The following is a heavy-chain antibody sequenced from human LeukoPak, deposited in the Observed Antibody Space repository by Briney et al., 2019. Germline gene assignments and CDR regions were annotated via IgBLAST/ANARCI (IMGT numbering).Heavy chain of an antibody. CDR1: GFTFDDYA. CDR2: ISWNSGSI. D-gene: IGHD4-11*01. CDR3: AKAGSSVTPSFDY. J-gene: IGHJ4*02. V-gene: IGHV3-9*01. Sequence: GRSLRLSCAASGFTFDDYAMRWVRQAPGKGLEWVSGISWNSGSIGYADSVKGRFTISRDNAKNSLYLQMNSLRAEDTALYYCAKAGSSVTPSFDYWGQGTLVTVSS.